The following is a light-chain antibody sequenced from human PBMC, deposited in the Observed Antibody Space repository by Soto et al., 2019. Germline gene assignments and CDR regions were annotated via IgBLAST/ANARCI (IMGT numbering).Light chain of an antibody. Sequence: QSVLIQPPSASGTPGQWVSISCSGSNSNIGSGSVNWYQQLPGAAPKLLIYSNYQRPSGVPDRFSGSKSGTSASLAISGLQSEDEADYYCAAWDDRLSDLLFGGGTKLTVL. CDR3: AAWDDRLSDLL. CDR1: NSNIGSGS. J-gene: IGLJ2*01. CDR2: SNY. V-gene: IGLV1-44*01.